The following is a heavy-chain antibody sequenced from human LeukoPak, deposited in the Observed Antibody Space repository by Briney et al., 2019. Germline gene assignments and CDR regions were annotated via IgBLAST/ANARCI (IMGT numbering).Heavy chain of an antibody. D-gene: IGHD1-26*01. J-gene: IGHJ4*02. CDR1: GYTFTTYG. CDR3: ARDGKEYYFDY. V-gene: IGHV1-46*01. CDR2: INPSGGST. Sequence: ASVKLSCKTSGYTFTTYGLSWVRQAPGQGLEWMGIINPSGGSTSYAQKFQGRVTMTRDMSTSTVYMELSSLRSEDTAVYYCARDGKEYYFDYWGQGTLVTVSS.